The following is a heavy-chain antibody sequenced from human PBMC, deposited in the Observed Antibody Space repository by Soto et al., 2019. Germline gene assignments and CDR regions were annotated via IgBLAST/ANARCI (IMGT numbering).Heavy chain of an antibody. Sequence: GECLKISCQGSGYSFASYWIGWVRQLPVKDLEWMGIIYPGDSDTRYTPSFQGQVTISADKSLRTAYLQWTSLKASDTALYSCARTRSFTLGFYYDGMDVWGQGTTVTVS. J-gene: IGHJ6*02. CDR3: ARTRSFTLGFYYDGMDV. D-gene: IGHD6-6*01. CDR2: IYPGDSDT. V-gene: IGHV5-51*01. CDR1: GYSFASYW.